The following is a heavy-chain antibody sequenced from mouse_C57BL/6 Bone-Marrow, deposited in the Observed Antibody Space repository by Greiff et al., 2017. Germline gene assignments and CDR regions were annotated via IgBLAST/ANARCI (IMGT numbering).Heavy chain of an antibody. CDR2: IDPSDSYT. CDR3: ARREDDYDGFDY. CDR1: GYTFTSYW. Sequence: QVQLQQPGAELVRPGTSVKLSCKASGYTFTSYWMHWVKQRPGQGLEWIGVIDPSDSYTNYNQKFKGKATLTVDTSSSTAYMQLSSLTSDDSAVYYCARREDDYDGFDYWGQGTTLTVSS. D-gene: IGHD2-4*01. V-gene: IGHV1-59*01. J-gene: IGHJ2*01.